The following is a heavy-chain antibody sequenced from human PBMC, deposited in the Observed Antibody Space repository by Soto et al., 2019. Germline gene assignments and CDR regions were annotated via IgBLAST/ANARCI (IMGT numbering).Heavy chain of an antibody. Sequence: GGSLRLSCAASGFTFSSYAMSWVRQAPGKGLEWVSAISGSGGSTYYADSVKGRFTISRDNSKNTLYLQMNSLRAEDTAVYYCAKAGRVPAAMLAPFDYWGQGTLVTVSS. J-gene: IGHJ4*02. D-gene: IGHD2-2*01. CDR2: ISGSGGST. V-gene: IGHV3-23*01. CDR3: AKAGRVPAAMLAPFDY. CDR1: GFTFSSYA.